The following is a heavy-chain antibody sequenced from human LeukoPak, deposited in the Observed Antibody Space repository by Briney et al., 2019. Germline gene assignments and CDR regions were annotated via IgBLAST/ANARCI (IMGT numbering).Heavy chain of an antibody. V-gene: IGHV4-34*01. Sequence: SETLSLTCAVYGGSFSGYYWSWIRQPPGKGLEWIGEINHSGSTNYNPSLKSRVTISVDTSKNQFSLKLSSVTAADTAVYYCAKVHPHSGYPSLFDYWGQGTLVTVSS. CDR3: AKVHPHSGYPSLFDY. J-gene: IGHJ4*02. CDR1: GGSFSGYY. D-gene: IGHD3-22*01. CDR2: INHSGST.